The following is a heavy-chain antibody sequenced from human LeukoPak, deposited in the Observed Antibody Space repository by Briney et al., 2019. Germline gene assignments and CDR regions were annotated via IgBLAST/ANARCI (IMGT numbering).Heavy chain of an antibody. V-gene: IGHV1-2*02. Sequence: RASVKVSCKASGYTFTGYYMHWVRQAPGQGLEWMGWINPNSGGTNYAQKFQGRVTMTRDTSISTAYMELSRLRSDDTAVYYCASWETPLGATTDYFDYWGQGTLVTVSS. J-gene: IGHJ4*02. CDR1: GYTFTGYY. CDR3: ASWETPLGATTDYFDY. D-gene: IGHD1-26*01. CDR2: INPNSGGT.